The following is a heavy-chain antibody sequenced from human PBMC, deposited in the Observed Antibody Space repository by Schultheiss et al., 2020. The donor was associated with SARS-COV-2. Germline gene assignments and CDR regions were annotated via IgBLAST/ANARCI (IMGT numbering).Heavy chain of an antibody. D-gene: IGHD5-12*01. V-gene: IGHV5-51*01. J-gene: IGHJ6*02. CDR3: ARRQDIVATANYYYYGMDV. CDR1: GYSFTSYW. Sequence: GESLKISCKGSGYSFTSYWISWVRQMPGKGLEWMGIIYPGDSDTRYSPSFQGQVTISADKSISTAYLQWSSLKASDTAMYYCARRQDIVATANYYYYGMDVWGQGTTVTVSS. CDR2: IYPGDSDT.